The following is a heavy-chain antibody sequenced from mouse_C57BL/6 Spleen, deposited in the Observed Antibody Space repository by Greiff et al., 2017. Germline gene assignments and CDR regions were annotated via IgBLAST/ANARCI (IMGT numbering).Heavy chain of an antibody. D-gene: IGHD3-2*02. CDR1: GFTFSNYW. V-gene: IGHV6-3*01. CDR2: IRLKSDNYAT. CDR3: TVQGREGYCDV. J-gene: IGHJ1*03. Sequence: EVKLVESGGGLVQPGGSMKLSCVASGFTFSNYWMNWVRQSPEKGLEWVAQIRLKSDNYATHYAESVKGRFTISRDDSKSSVYLQMNNLRAEDTGIYYCTVQGREGYCDVWGTGTTVTVAS.